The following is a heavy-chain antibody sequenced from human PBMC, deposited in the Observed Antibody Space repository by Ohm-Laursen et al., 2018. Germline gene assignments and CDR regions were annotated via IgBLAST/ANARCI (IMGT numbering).Heavy chain of an antibody. V-gene: IGHV1-46*01. CDR2: INPSGGGT. Sequence: SVKVSCKASGYTFTSYYMHWVRQAPGQGLEWMGIINPSGGGTSYAQKFQGRVTMTRDTSTSTVYMELSSLRSEDTAVYYCACRSSSSGFDYWGQGTLVTVSS. CDR3: ACRSSSSGFDY. CDR1: GYTFTSYY. D-gene: IGHD6-6*01. J-gene: IGHJ4*02.